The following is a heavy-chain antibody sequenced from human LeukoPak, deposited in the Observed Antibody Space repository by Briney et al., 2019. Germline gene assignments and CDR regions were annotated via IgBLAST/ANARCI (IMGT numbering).Heavy chain of an antibody. V-gene: IGHV3-11*01. CDR2: ISSRCRNI. CDR1: GFTFGEYC. Sequence: GGSLRLSCAASGFTFGEYCMSWIRQAAGKGLEWVSFISSRCRNIYYADSVKGRFTITRDNAKNSLYLQMNRLRAEDTAVYYCARVLRYCSGGSCYSSSYYYGMDVWGQGTTVTVSS. J-gene: IGHJ6*02. D-gene: IGHD2-15*01. CDR3: ARVLRYCSGGSCYSSSYYYGMDV.